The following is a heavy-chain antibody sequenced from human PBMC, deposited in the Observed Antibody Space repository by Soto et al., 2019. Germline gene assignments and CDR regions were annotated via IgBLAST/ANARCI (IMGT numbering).Heavy chain of an antibody. CDR2: ISSSSSYI. CDR3: ARARDYGYTNAFDI. Sequence: GGSLRLSCAASGFTFSSYSMDWVRQAPGKGLEWVSSISSSSSYIYYADSVKGRFTISRDNAKNSLYLQMNSLRAEDTAVYYCARARDYGYTNAFDIWGQGTMVTVS. J-gene: IGHJ3*02. D-gene: IGHD4-17*01. V-gene: IGHV3-21*01. CDR1: GFTFSSYS.